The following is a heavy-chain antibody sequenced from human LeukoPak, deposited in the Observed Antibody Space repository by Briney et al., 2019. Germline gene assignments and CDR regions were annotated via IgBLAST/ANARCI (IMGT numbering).Heavy chain of an antibody. CDR3: ARCSSNSRRIDNC. Sequence: ASVKVSCKASGGTFSSYAISWVRQAPGQGLEWMGWISGYNGNANYAQKFQGRVTMTTDTSTNTAYMELRSLRSDDTAVYYCARCSSNSRRIDNCWGQGTLVTVSS. J-gene: IGHJ4*02. CDR2: ISGYNGNA. D-gene: IGHD2-2*01. V-gene: IGHV1-18*01. CDR1: GGTFSSYA.